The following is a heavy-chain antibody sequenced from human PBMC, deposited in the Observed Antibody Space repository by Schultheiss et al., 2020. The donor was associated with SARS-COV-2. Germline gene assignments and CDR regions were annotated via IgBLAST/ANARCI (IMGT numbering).Heavy chain of an antibody. CDR3: ACVTGKLGDIAVEPPAHEIVDY. CDR1: GFTFSSYS. CDR2: ISSSSSYI. D-gene: IGHD2-2*01. V-gene: IGHV3-21*01. Sequence: GGSLRLSCAASGFTFSSYSMNWVRQAPGKGLEWVSSISSSSSYIYYADSVKGRFTISRDNAKNTLYLQMNSLRAEDTAVYYCACVTGKLGDIAVEPPAHEIVDYWGQGTLVTVSS. J-gene: IGHJ4*02.